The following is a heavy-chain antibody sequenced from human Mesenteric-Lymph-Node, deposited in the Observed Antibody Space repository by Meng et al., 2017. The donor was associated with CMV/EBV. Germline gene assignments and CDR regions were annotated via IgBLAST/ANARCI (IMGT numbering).Heavy chain of an antibody. J-gene: IGHJ6*02. V-gene: IGHV3-23*01. CDR1: GFTFSSYA. CDR3: ARTLGYCSSTSCYIKGYYYYYGMDV. Sequence: GESLKISCAASGFTFSSYAMNWVRQAPGKGLEWVSVISGNGGGTYYADSVKGRFTISRDNSKNTLYLQMNSLRAEDTAVYYCARTLGYCSSTSCYIKGYYYYYGMDVWGQGTTVTVSS. CDR2: ISGNGGGT. D-gene: IGHD2-2*02.